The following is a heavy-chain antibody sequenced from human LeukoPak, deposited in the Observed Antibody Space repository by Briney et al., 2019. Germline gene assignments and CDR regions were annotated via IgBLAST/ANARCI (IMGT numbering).Heavy chain of an antibody. CDR2: IIPIFGTA. CDR1: GGTFSSYA. J-gene: IGHJ4*02. Sequence: SVKVSCKASGGTFSSYAISWVRQAPGQGLEWMGGIIPIFGTANYAQRFQGRVTITADESTSTAYMELSSLRSEDTAVYYCARVIETDYYDSSGYLDDWGQGTLVTVSS. D-gene: IGHD3-22*01. CDR3: ARVIETDYYDSSGYLDD. V-gene: IGHV1-69*13.